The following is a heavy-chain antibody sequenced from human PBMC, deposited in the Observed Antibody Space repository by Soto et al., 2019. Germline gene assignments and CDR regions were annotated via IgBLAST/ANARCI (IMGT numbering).Heavy chain of an antibody. D-gene: IGHD3-9*01. CDR2: ISYDGSNK. CDR3: AKEGSDYDILTGSGYYGMDV. CDR1: GFTFSSYG. V-gene: IGHV3-30*18. Sequence: PGGSLRLSCAASGFTFSSYGMPWVTQAPGKGLEWVAVISYDGSNKYYADSVKGRFTISRDNSKNTLYLQMNSLRAEDTAVYYCAKEGSDYDILTGSGYYGMDVWGQGTTVTVS. J-gene: IGHJ6*01.